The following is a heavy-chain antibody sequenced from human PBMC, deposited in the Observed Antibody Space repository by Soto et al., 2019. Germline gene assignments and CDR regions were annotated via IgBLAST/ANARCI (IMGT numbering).Heavy chain of an antibody. CDR3: AKEWTPRRAFGS. D-gene: IGHD5-12*01. V-gene: IGHV3-23*01. CDR1: GFTFRSYA. CDR2: ISGSGDKT. J-gene: IGHJ4*02. Sequence: GGSLRLSCKASGFTFRSYAMSWVRHTPGKGLEWVSSISGSGDKTYYADSVKGRFTFSRDNSKNTLYLHMNSLRVEDTAVYYCAKEWTPRRAFGSWGQGTLVTVSS.